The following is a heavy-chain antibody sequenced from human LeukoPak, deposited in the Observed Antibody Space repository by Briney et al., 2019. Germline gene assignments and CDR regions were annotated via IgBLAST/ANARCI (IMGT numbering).Heavy chain of an antibody. J-gene: IGHJ4*02. D-gene: IGHD3-10*01. CDR3: ARDRYYYGSGSYNYFDY. Sequence: SETLSLTCAVSGGSISINDYFWAWIRQSPGKGLEWIGSIYYSGSTYYNPSLKSRVTISVDTSKNQFSLKLSSVTAADTAVYYCARDRYYYGSGSYNYFDYWGQGTLVTVSS. CDR2: IYYSGST. V-gene: IGHV4-39*07. CDR1: GGSISINDYF.